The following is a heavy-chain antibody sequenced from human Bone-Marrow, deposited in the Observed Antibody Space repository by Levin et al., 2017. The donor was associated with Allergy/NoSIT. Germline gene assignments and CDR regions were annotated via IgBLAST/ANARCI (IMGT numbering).Heavy chain of an antibody. CDR3: ARINPLYDYIWGSYRPVGPCAFDI. J-gene: IGHJ3*02. CDR2: IFSNDEK. D-gene: IGHD3-16*02. CDR1: GFSLSNARMG. Sequence: SGPTLVKPTETLTLTCTVSGFSLSNARMGVSWIRQPPGKALEWLAHIFSNDEKSYSTSLKSRLTISKDTSKSQVVLTMTNMDPVDTATYYCARINPLYDYIWGSYRPVGPCAFDIWGQGTMVTVSS. V-gene: IGHV2-26*01.